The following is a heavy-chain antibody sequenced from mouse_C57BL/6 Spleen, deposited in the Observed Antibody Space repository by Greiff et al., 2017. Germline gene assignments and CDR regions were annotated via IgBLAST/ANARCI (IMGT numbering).Heavy chain of an antibody. Sequence: VQLQQPGAELVMPGASVKLSCKASGYTFTSYWMHWVKQRPGQGLEWFGEIDPSDSYTNYNQKFKGKSTLTVDKSSSTAYMQLSSLTAEDSSVYYCAREYYGSSHWYFGVWGTGTTVTVSS. J-gene: IGHJ1*03. CDR2: IDPSDSYT. CDR3: AREYYGSSHWYFGV. CDR1: GYTFTSYW. D-gene: IGHD1-1*01. V-gene: IGHV1-69*01.